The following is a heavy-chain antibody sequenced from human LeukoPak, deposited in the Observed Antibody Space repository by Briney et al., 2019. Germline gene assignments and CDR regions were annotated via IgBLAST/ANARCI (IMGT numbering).Heavy chain of an antibody. D-gene: IGHD6-13*01. V-gene: IGHV4-59*01. CDR1: GGSISSYY. Sequence: SETLSLTCIVSGGSISSYYWSWIRQPPGKGLEWIGHIYYSGSTNYNPSLKSRVTISVDTSKSQFSLKLSSVTAADTAVYYCARGLMMAVAGRGEFHYWGQGTLVTVSS. CDR2: IYYSGST. J-gene: IGHJ4*02. CDR3: ARGLMMAVAGRGEFHY.